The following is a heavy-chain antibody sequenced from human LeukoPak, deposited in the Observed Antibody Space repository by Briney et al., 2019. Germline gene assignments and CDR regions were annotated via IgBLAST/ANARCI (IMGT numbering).Heavy chain of an antibody. CDR3: ARGPHIVVLNGMDV. CDR2: IIPIFGTA. Sequence: SVKVSCKASGGTFSSYAISWVRQAPGQGLEWMGGIIPIFGTANYAQKFQGRVTITADKSTSTAYMELSSLRSEDTAVYYCARGPHIVVLNGMDVWGQGTTVTVSS. D-gene: IGHD2-2*01. CDR1: GGTFSSYA. J-gene: IGHJ6*02. V-gene: IGHV1-69*06.